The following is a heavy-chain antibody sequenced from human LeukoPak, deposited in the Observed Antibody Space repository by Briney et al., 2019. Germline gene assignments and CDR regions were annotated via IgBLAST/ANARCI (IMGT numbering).Heavy chain of an antibody. CDR2: IWYDGSNK. D-gene: IGHD6-19*01. CDR3: ARDSTPFSRGWYEGKYYFDY. J-gene: IGHJ4*02. CDR1: GFTFSSYG. V-gene: IGHV3-33*01. Sequence: GRSLRLSCAASGFTFSSYGMHWVRQAPGKGLEWVAVIWYDGSNKYYADSVKGRFTISRDNSKNTLYLQMNSLRAEDTAVYYCARDSTPFSRGWYEGKYYFDYWGQGTLVTVSS.